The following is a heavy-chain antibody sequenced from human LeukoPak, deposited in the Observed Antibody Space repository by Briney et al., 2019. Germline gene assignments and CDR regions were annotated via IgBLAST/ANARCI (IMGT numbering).Heavy chain of an antibody. J-gene: IGHJ4*02. Sequence: SETLSLTCTVSGGSISSGGYYWSWIRQPPGKGLEWIGYIYHSGSTYYNPSLKSRVTISVDRSKNQFSLKLSSVTAADTAVYYCARLQPLLYREPFDYWGQGTLVTVPS. CDR1: GGSISSGGYY. D-gene: IGHD2-2*02. CDR2: IYHSGST. CDR3: ARLQPLLYREPFDY. V-gene: IGHV4-30-2*01.